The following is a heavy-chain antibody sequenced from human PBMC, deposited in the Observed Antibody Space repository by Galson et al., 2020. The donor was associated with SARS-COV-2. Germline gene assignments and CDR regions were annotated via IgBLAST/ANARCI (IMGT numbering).Heavy chain of an antibody. CDR2: TYTSGST. V-gene: IGHV4-61*02. D-gene: IGHD3-16*02. CDR3: ARVPGWVVAHFDY. J-gene: IGHJ4*02. CDR1: GGPTSTRSYH. Sequence: TLSLTCTVSGGPTSTRSYHRTCIRPPARTGLQSLGPTYTSGSTNSNPPPKSRVARSVDTSKNRLSLKLSAVTAAGPAVYYCARVPGWVVAHFDYWGQGTLVTVSS.